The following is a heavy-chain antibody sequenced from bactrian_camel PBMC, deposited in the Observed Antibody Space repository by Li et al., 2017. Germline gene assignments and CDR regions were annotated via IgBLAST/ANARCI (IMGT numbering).Heavy chain of an antibody. CDR1: GNTWSNYA. CDR2: IDSDDST. Sequence: QLVESGGGSVQAGESLRLTCVMSGNTWSNYAMGWFRQAPGRNREGVAAIDSDDSTYYADSVMGRFTISRNHAKTTLYLQMNNVKIEDTAMYYCATGGLDAVVVAVPRFAYKGQGNQVTVS. D-gene: IGHD1*01. V-gene: IGHV3S53*01. J-gene: IGHJ4*01.